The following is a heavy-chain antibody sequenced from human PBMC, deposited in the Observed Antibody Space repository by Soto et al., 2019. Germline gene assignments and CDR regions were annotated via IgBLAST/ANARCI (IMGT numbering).Heavy chain of an antibody. Sequence: SQTLSLTCAISGDSVSSNSAAWNWIRQSPSRGLEWLGRTYYRSKWYNDYAVSVKSRITINPDTSKNQFSLQLNSVTPEDTAVYYCAREKGHYDFWSGYAGGSWYFDYWGQGTLVTVSS. CDR3: AREKGHYDFWSGYAGGSWYFDY. V-gene: IGHV6-1*01. CDR2: TYYRSKWYN. D-gene: IGHD3-3*01. CDR1: GDSVSSNSAA. J-gene: IGHJ4*02.